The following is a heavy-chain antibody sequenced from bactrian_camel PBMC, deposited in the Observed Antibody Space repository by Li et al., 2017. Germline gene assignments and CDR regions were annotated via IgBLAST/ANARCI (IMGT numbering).Heavy chain of an antibody. J-gene: IGHJ4*01. D-gene: IGHD3*01. CDR2: VYFGGGST. CDR1: GHAYSSNC. Sequence: VQLVESGGGSVQPGGSLRLSCGASGHAYSSNCMGWFRQAPGKEREGVAFVYFGGGSTYYADSVKGRFTISQDKGKNTVYLQMNSLKPEDTAMYYCAGRTDGNCGVWHLTTTSAFQYWGQGTQVTVS. V-gene: IGHV3S40*01. CDR3: AGRTDGNCGVWHLTTTSAFQY.